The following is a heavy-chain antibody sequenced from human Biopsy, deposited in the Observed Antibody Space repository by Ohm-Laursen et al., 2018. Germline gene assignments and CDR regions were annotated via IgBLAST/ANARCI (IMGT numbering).Heavy chain of an antibody. CDR2: IKQDGSEK. CDR3: ASPKSRRALDV. D-gene: IGHD2-2*01. J-gene: IGHJ3*01. V-gene: IGHV3-7*01. Sequence: GSLSLSRLASGLTFTHYWMIGLRRAPGKGLEWVANIKQDGSEKNYVDSVKGRFTITRDNGKNSLYLQMNSLRVEDTAVYYCASPKSRRALDVWGQGTMVTVSS. CDR1: GLTFTHYW.